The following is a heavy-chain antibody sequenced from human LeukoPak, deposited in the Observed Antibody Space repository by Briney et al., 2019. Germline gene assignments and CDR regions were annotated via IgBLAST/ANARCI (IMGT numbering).Heavy chain of an antibody. D-gene: IGHD3-3*01. V-gene: IGHV4-34*01. J-gene: IGHJ5*02. CDR3: ARVPYYDFWSGYYYWFDP. CDR1: GGSFSGYY. CDR2: INHSGST. Sequence: ASETLSLTCAVYGGSFSGYYWSWIRQPPGKGLEWMGEINHSGSTNYNPSLKSRVTISVDTSKNQFSLKLSSVTAADTAVYYCARVPYYDFWSGYYYWFDPWGQGTLVTVSS.